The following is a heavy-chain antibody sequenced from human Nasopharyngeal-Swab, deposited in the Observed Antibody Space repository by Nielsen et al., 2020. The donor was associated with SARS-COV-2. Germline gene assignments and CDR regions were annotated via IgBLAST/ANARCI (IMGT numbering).Heavy chain of an antibody. CDR2: IYYSGST. Sequence: GSLRLSCTVSGGSISSYYWSWIRQPPGQGLEWIVYIYYSGSTNYNPSLKSRVTISVDTSKNQFSLKLSSVTAADTAVYYCARSNSELPYYYYGMDVWGQGTTVTVSS. D-gene: IGHD1-26*01. V-gene: IGHV4-59*13. CDR1: GGSISSYY. CDR3: ARSNSELPYYYYGMDV. J-gene: IGHJ6*02.